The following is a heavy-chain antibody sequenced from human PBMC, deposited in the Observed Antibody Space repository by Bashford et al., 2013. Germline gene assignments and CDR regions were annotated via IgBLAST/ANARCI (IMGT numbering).Heavy chain of an antibody. V-gene: IGHV1-24*01. CDR2: FDPEDGET. CDR1: GYTLTELS. Sequence: VASVKVSCKVSGYTLTELSMHWVRQAPGKGLEWMGGFDPEDGETIYAQKFQGRVTMTEDTSTDTAYMELSSLRSEDTAVYYCATDLQGYYGSGARAKAWGQGTLVTGLL. D-gene: IGHD3-10*01. J-gene: IGHJ4*02. CDR3: ATDLQGYYGSGARAKA.